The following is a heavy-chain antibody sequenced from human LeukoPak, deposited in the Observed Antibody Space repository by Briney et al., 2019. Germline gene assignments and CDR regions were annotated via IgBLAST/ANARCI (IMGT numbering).Heavy chain of an antibody. Sequence: SETLSLTCTVSGGSISGYSWTWIRQPPGQGLEWIGYFHNSRTTSYNPSLTGRVIISVDTAMDQISLKLNSVTAADTAVYYCARLRFLEADRGTAKYYHDYWGRGTLVTVSS. CDR2: FHNSRTT. CDR3: ARLRFLEADRGTAKYYHDY. V-gene: IGHV4-59*01. D-gene: IGHD3-3*01. J-gene: IGHJ4*02. CDR1: GGSISGYS.